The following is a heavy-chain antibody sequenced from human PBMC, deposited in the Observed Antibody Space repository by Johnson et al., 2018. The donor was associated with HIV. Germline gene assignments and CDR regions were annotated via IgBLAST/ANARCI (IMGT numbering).Heavy chain of an antibody. J-gene: IGHJ3*02. Sequence: VQLVESGGGVVQPGRSLRLSCAVSGFTFSNYWMNWVRQGPGKGLEWVANIKQDGSEKYYVDSVKGRFTISRDNAKNSLYLQMNSLRAEDTAVYYCARDLLGMDDAFDIWGQGTMVTVSS. CDR1: GFTFSNYW. V-gene: IGHV3-7*01. CDR2: IKQDGSEK. D-gene: IGHD7-27*01. CDR3: ARDLLGMDDAFDI.